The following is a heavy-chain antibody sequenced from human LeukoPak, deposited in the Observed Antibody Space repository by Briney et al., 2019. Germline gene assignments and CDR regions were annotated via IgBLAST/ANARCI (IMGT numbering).Heavy chain of an antibody. V-gene: IGHV4-61*02. CDR3: ARGYCSSTSCYALAAYYYYYMDV. J-gene: IGHJ6*03. D-gene: IGHD2-2*01. CDR2: IYTSGST. Sequence: SETLSLTCTVSGGSISSGSYYWSWIRQPAGKGLEWIGRIYTSGSTNYNPSLKSRVTISVDTSKNQFSLKLSSVTAADTAVYYCARGYCSSTSCYALAAYYYYYMDVWGKGTTVTVSS. CDR1: GGSISSGSYY.